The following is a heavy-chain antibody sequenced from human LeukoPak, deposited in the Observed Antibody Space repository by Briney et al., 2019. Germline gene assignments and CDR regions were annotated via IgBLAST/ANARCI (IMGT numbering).Heavy chain of an antibody. CDR1: GFSFNSYW. D-gene: IGHD2-8*01. V-gene: IGHV3-30*02. CDR2: IRYDGSDK. CDR3: AARPYCTTATCPKTNWFDP. Sequence: GGSLRLSCAGSGFSFNSYWMTWVRQAPGKGLEWVAFIRYDGSDKFYADSVEGRFTISRDNSKNTLYLQMSSLRADDTAVYYCAARPYCTTATCPKTNWFDPWGQGTLVTVSS. J-gene: IGHJ5*02.